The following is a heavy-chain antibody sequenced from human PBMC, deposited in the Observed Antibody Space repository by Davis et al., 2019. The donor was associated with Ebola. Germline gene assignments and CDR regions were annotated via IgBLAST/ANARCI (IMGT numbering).Heavy chain of an antibody. CDR3: AKDTSNVWFDV. J-gene: IGHJ3*01. CDR1: GFTFSSSV. Sequence: GGSLRLSCAASGFTFSSSVMSWVRQAPGKGLEWVSVIYRDGRTYYADSVKGRFTISRDNSKNTLHLQMNSLRVEDTAIYYCAKDTSNVWFDVWGQGTMVSVSS. D-gene: IGHD1-26*01. CDR2: IYRDGRT. V-gene: IGHV3-23*03.